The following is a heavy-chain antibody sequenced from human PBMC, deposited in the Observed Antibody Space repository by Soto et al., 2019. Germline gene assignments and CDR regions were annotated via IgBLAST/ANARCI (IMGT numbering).Heavy chain of an antibody. J-gene: IGHJ4*02. CDR3: ACTDCTIGVCYIIGGN. V-gene: IGHV1-69*05. D-gene: IGHD2-8*01. CDR2: IIPIFGTA. Sequence: QVQLVQSGAEVKKPESSVKVSCKASGGTFSSYAISWVRQAPGQGLEWMGGIIPIFGTANYAQKFQGRVTITSDESTGTAYMEWSDLRSEDKAVYYCACTDCTIGVCYIIGGNWGQGTLVTVSS. CDR1: GGTFSSYA.